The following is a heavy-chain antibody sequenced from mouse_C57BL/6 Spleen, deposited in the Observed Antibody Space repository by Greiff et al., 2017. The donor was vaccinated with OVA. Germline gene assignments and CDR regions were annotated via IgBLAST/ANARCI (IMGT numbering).Heavy chain of an antibody. Sequence: VQLQQSGAELVRPGASVTLSCKASGYTFTDCEMHWVKQTPVHGLEWIGAIDPETGGTAYNQKFKGKAILTADKSSSTAYMELRSLTSEDSAVYYCTRQAPDYDGSRGYAMDYWGQGTSVTVSS. J-gene: IGHJ4*01. CDR3: TRQAPDYDGSRGYAMDY. CDR1: GYTFTDCE. CDR2: IDPETGGT. V-gene: IGHV1-15*01. D-gene: IGHD1-1*01.